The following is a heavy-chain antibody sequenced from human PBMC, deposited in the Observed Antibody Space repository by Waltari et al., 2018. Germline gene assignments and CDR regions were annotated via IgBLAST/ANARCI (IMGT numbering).Heavy chain of an antibody. D-gene: IGHD3-3*01. J-gene: IGHJ4*02. CDR2: INGGNGKT. V-gene: IGHV1-3*01. Sequence: QVQLVQSGAEVKKPGASVKVSCKASGYTFTSYAMHWVRQAPGQRLEWMGWINGGNGKTKYSQKFQGRVTITRDTSSGTAYMELSSLRSEDTAVYYCARAEVEFDFWSGYYPGYYFDYWGQGTLVTVSS. CDR3: ARAEVEFDFWSGYYPGYYFDY. CDR1: GYTFTSYA.